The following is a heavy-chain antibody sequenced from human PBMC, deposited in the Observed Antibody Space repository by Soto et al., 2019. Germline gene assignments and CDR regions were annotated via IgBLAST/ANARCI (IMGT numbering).Heavy chain of an antibody. CDR3: ARSTEKLGNWFDP. J-gene: IGHJ5*02. D-gene: IGHD4-17*01. CDR2: IYIRGSS. V-gene: IGHV4-4*07. CDR1: GGSFGSHY. Sequence: PSETLSLTCTVSGGSFGSHYWSWIRQPAGKELEWIGRIYIRGSSNYNPSLKSRVIMSVDTSKNQFSLKLTSVTAADTAVYYCARSTEKLGNWFDPWGQGILVTVSS.